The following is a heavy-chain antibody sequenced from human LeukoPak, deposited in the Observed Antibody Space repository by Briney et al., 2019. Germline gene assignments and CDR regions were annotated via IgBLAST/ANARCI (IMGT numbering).Heavy chain of an antibody. J-gene: IGHJ4*02. CDR1: RFTFSSYW. V-gene: IGHV3-30*18. Sequence: PGGSLRLSCAASRFTFSSYWMHWVRQAPGKGLEWVAVISYDGSNKYYADSVKGRFTISRDNSKNTLYLQMNSLRAEDTAVYYCAKDRVLIAAAGIDYWGQGTLVTVSS. CDR2: ISYDGSNK. CDR3: AKDRVLIAAAGIDY. D-gene: IGHD6-13*01.